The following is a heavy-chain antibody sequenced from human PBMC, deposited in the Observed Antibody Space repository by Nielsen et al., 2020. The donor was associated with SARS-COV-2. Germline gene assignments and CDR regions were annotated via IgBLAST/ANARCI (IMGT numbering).Heavy chain of an antibody. Sequence: GESLKISCAASGFTFSDYYMSWIRQAPGKGLEWVSYISSSGSTIYYADSVKGRFAISRDNSKNTLYLQMNSLRAEDTAVYYCAKAVADHDSSGYYFDFDYWGQGTLVTVSS. CDR1: GFTFSDYY. V-gene: IGHV3-11*01. J-gene: IGHJ4*02. D-gene: IGHD3-22*01. CDR3: AKAVADHDSSGYYFDFDY. CDR2: ISSSGSTI.